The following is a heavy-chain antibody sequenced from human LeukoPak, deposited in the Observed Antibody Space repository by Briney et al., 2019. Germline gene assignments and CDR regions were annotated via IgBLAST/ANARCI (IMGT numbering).Heavy chain of an antibody. Sequence: PGRSLRLSCAASGFTFSSYGMHWVRQAPGKGLEWVAVIWYDGNNKYYADSVKGRFTISRDNSKNTLYLQMNSLRAEDTAVYYCARDTSGEYDIYHFGNGGQGTRITVSS. J-gene: IGHJ4*02. CDR2: IWYDGNNK. CDR3: ARDTSGEYDIYHFGN. V-gene: IGHV3-33*08. D-gene: IGHD3-9*01. CDR1: GFTFSSYG.